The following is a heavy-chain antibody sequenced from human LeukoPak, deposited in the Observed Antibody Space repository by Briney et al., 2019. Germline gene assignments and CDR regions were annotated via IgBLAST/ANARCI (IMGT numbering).Heavy chain of an antibody. V-gene: IGHV1-69*05. J-gene: IGHJ6*02. CDR1: GYTFTSYG. Sequence: SSVTVSCKASGYTFTSYGISWVRQAPGQGLEWMGGIIPIFGTANYAQKFQGRVTITTDESTSTAYMELSSLRSDDTAVYYCARDGPNGMDVWGQGTTVTVSS. CDR3: ARDGPNGMDV. CDR2: IIPIFGTA.